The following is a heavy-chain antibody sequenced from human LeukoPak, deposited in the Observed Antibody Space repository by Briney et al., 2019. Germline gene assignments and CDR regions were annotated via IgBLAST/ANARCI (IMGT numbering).Heavy chain of an antibody. J-gene: IGHJ6*03. CDR3: ARERLGVYYYYYMDV. CDR2: MSPNSGNT. CDR1: GYTFTSYD. V-gene: IGHV1-8*01. Sequence: ASVKVSCKASGYTFTSYDINWVRQATGQGLEWMGWMSPNSGNTGYAQKFQGRVTMTRNTSISTAYMELSSLRSEDTAVYYCARERLGVYYYYYMDVWGKGTTVTVSS. D-gene: IGHD5-12*01.